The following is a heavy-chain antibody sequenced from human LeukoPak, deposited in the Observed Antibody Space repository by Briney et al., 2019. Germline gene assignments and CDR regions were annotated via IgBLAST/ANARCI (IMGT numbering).Heavy chain of an antibody. CDR1: GGSFSGYY. CDR3: ARGRYYGDYRVDP. D-gene: IGHD4-17*01. V-gene: IGHV4-34*01. J-gene: IGHJ5*02. Sequence: SETLSLTCAVYGGSFSGYYWSWIRQPPGKGLEWIGEINHSGSTNYNPSLKSRVTISVDTSKNQFSLKLSCVTAADTAVYYCARGRYYGDYRVDPWGQGTLVTVSS. CDR2: INHSGST.